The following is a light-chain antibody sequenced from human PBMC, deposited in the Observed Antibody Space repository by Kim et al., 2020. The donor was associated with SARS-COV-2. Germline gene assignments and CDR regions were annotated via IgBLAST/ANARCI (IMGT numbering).Light chain of an antibody. CDR1: SLRSYY. Sequence: ALGQTVRITCQGDSLRSYYAGWYQKKPGQAPVLVIYAKNTRPSGIPDRFSGSTSGNTASLTITGARAEDEADYYCNSWDTTGYRLVFGGGTKVTVL. J-gene: IGLJ3*02. CDR3: NSWDTTGYRLV. CDR2: AKN. V-gene: IGLV3-19*01.